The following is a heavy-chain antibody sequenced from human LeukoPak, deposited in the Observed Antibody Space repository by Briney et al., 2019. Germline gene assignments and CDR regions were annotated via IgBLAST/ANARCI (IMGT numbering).Heavy chain of an antibody. CDR2: IYTSGST. CDR3: ASGPFYYYDSSGYFFDY. CDR1: GGSISSGSYY. J-gene: IGHJ4*02. V-gene: IGHV4-61*02. Sequence: SQTLSLTCTVSGGSISSGSYYSSWIRQPAGKGLEWIGRIYTSGSTNYNPSLKSRVTISVDTSKNQFSLKLSSVTAADTAVYYCASGPFYYYDSSGYFFDYWGQGTLVTVSS. D-gene: IGHD3-22*01.